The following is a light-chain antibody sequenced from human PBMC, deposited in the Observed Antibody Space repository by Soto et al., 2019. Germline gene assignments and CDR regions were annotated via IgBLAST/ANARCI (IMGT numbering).Light chain of an antibody. J-gene: IGKJ5*01. V-gene: IGKV3-11*01. CDR3: QQRSNWPIT. CDR1: QSVSSY. Sequence: EIVLTQSPATLSLSPGERTTLSCRASQSVSSYLAWYQQKPGQAPRLLIYDVSNRATGIPARFSGSGSGTDFTLTISSLEPEDFAIYYCQQRSNWPITFGQGTRREIK. CDR2: DVS.